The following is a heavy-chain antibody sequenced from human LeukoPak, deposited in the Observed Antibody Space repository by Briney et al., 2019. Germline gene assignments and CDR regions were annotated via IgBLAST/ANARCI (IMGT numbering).Heavy chain of an antibody. CDR3: ARADYGGWFDP. CDR1: GFTFSRYT. D-gene: IGHD4/OR15-4a*01. J-gene: IGHJ5*02. CDR2: ISSGSSTI. Sequence: GGSLRLSCAASGFTFSRYTINWVRQAPGKGLEWVSSISSGSSTIYYADSVKGRFTISRDNVKNSLYLQMNSLRDDDTAVYYRARADYGGWFDPWGEGTLVTVPS. V-gene: IGHV3-48*02.